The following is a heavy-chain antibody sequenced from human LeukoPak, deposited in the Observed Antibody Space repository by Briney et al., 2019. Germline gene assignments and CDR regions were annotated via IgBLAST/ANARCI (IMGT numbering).Heavy chain of an antibody. CDR1: GFTFSSYG. D-gene: IGHD4-23*01. Sequence: GGSLRLSCAASGFTFSSYGMHWVRQAPGKGLEWVAVISYDGSNKYYADSVKGRFTISRDNSKNTLYLQMNSLRAEDTAVYYCAKDYSGNSNFDYWGQGTLVTVSS. V-gene: IGHV3-30*18. J-gene: IGHJ4*02. CDR2: ISYDGSNK. CDR3: AKDYSGNSNFDY.